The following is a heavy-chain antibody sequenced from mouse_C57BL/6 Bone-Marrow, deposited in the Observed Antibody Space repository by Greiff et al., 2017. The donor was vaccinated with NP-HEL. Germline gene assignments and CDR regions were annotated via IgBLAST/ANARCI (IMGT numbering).Heavy chain of an antibody. V-gene: IGHV1-50*01. CDR1: GYTFTSYW. CDR2: IDPSDSYT. CDR3: ARSYGSSYGFAY. J-gene: IGHJ3*01. Sequence: QVQLQQPGAELVKPGASVKLSCKASGYTFTSYWMQWVKQRPGQGLEWIGEIDPSDSYTNYNQKFKGKATLTVDTSSSTAYMQLSSLTSEDSAVYYCARSYGSSYGFAYWGQGTLVTVSA. D-gene: IGHD1-1*01.